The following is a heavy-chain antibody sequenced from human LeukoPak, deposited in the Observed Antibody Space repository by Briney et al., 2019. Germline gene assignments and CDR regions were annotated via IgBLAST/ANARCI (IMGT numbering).Heavy chain of an antibody. CDR1: GGSFSGYY. V-gene: IGHV4-34*01. J-gene: IGHJ4*02. CDR3: AVSLGSSSVPYFDY. CDR2: INHSGGT. Sequence: SETLSLTCAVYGGSFSGYYWSWIRQPPGKGLEWIGEINHSGGTNYNPSLKSRVTISVDTSKNQFSLKLSSVTAADTAVYYCAVSLGSSSVPYFDYWGQGTLVTVSS. D-gene: IGHD6-6*01.